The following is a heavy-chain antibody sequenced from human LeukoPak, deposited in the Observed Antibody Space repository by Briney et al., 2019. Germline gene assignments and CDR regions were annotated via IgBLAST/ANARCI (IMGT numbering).Heavy chain of an antibody. Sequence: GGSLRLSCAASGFTFSGSAMHWVRQAPGKGLEWVAVISYDGSNKYYADSVKGRFTISRDNSKNTLYLQMNSLRAEDTAVYYCAREGGVVVITRYFDYWGQGTLVTVSS. J-gene: IGHJ4*02. CDR1: GFTFSGSA. CDR3: AREGGVVVITRYFDY. V-gene: IGHV3-30*01. D-gene: IGHD3-22*01. CDR2: ISYDGSNK.